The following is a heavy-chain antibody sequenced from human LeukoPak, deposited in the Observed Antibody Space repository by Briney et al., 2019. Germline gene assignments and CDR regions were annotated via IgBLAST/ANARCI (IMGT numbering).Heavy chain of an antibody. CDR2: INDSGST. V-gene: IGHV4-34*01. D-gene: IGHD6-13*01. CDR1: GGSFSGYY. J-gene: IGHJ5*02. CDR3: ASITAAGTHQPGYPNWFAP. Sequence: SETLSLTCAVYGGSFSGYYWSWIRQPPGKGLEWIGEINDSGSTNYNADLKSGVSISVETSTNKFSLKLSSVTAADTAVDYYASITAAGTHQPGYPNWFAPWGQGTLVTVSS.